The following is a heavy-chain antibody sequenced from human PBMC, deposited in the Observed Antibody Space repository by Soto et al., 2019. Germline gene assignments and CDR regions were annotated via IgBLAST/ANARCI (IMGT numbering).Heavy chain of an antibody. CDR2: INADSGHA. D-gene: IGHD6-19*01. J-gene: IGHJ3*02. CDR3: ARSPDGWAALHI. Sequence: ASVKVSCKASGYTFTEYPIHWVRQAPGLRLEWMGWINADSGHAEYSQRFQGRVTITRDTSASTAFMELSSLSSEDTAMYYCARSPDGWAALHIWGQGTMVTVSS. CDR1: GYTFTEYP. V-gene: IGHV1-3*01.